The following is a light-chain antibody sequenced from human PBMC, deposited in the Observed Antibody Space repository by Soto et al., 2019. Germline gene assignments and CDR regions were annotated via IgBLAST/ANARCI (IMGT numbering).Light chain of an antibody. CDR2: GAS. CDR3: QQYNNWPPDWP. J-gene: IGKJ1*01. Sequence: EIVMTQSPATLSVSPGERATLSCRASQSVGSNLAWYQPKPGQAPRLLIYGASTRATGIPARFSGSGSGTEFTLTISSLQSEDFAIYFCQQYNNWPPDWPFGHGTKVEIK. CDR1: QSVGSN. V-gene: IGKV3-15*01.